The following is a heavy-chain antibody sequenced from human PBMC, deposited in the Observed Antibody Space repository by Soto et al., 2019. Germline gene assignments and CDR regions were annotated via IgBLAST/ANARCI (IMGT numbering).Heavy chain of an antibody. J-gene: IGHJ5*02. CDR3: ARASGSSYWFAP. CDR1: GYTFTSYG. CDR2: ISAYNGNT. D-gene: IGHD1-26*01. V-gene: IGHV1-18*01. Sequence: QVQLVQSGAEVKKPGASVKVSCKASGYTFTSYGISWVRQAPGQGLEWMGWISAYNGNTNQAQKLPRSVTMTTDTSTSTAYMGLRSLRSDDTAVYYCARASGSSYWFAPWGKGPLVPVSS.